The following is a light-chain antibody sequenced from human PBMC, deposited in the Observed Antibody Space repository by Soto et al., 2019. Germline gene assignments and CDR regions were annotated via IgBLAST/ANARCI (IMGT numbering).Light chain of an antibody. CDR2: AAS. V-gene: IGKV1-39*01. CDR1: QSISSY. J-gene: IGKJ4*01. Sequence: DIQMTQSPSSLSASVGARVTITCRASQSISSYLNWYQQKPGKAPKLLIYAASSLQSGVPSRFSGSGSGTDFTLTISILQPEDFATYYCQHSYSTPLTFGGGTKVEIK. CDR3: QHSYSTPLT.